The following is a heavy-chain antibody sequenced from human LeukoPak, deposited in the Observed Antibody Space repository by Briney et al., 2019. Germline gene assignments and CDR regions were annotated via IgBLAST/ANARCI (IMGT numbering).Heavy chain of an antibody. D-gene: IGHD3-3*01. V-gene: IGHV1-69*05. Sequence: SVKVSCKASGGTFSSYAISWVRQAPGQGLEWMGGIIPIFGTANYAQKFQGRVTITTDESTSTAYMELSSLRSEDTAVYYCAMGVLLEWGEGWFDPWGQGTLVTVSS. CDR2: IIPIFGTA. CDR3: AMGVLLEWGEGWFDP. CDR1: GGTFSSYA. J-gene: IGHJ5*02.